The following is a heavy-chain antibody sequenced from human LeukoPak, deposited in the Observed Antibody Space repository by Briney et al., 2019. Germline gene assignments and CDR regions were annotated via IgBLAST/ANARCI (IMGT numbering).Heavy chain of an antibody. V-gene: IGHV3-21*01. CDR2: ISSSSSYI. CDR1: GFTFSSYS. CDR3: ARVLFSEGIDY. D-gene: IGHD3-10*02. J-gene: IGHJ4*02. Sequence: GGSLRLSCAASGFTFSSYSMSWVRQAPGKGLEWVSSISSSSSYIYYADSVKGRFTISRDNAKNTLYLQMNSLRAEDTAVYYCARVLFSEGIDYWGQGTLVTVSS.